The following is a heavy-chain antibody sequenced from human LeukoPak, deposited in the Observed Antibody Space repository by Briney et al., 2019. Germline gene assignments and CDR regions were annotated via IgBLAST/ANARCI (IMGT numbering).Heavy chain of an antibody. J-gene: IGHJ5*02. Sequence: SETLSLTCTVSGGSISSGDYFWSWVRQPPGKGLEWIAYMYYSGSTYYNPSLKSRVTMSADTSKNQLSLKLSSVTAADTAVYYCARPYYYDSRIDPWGQGILVTVSP. V-gene: IGHV4-30-4*02. CDR1: GGSISSGDYF. D-gene: IGHD3-22*01. CDR2: MYYSGST. CDR3: ARPYYYDSRIDP.